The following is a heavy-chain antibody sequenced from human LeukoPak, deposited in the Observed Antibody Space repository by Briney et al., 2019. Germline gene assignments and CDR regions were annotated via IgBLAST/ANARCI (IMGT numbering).Heavy chain of an antibody. D-gene: IGHD2/OR15-2a*01. CDR1: GGSISSYY. J-gene: IGHJ4*02. V-gene: IGHV4-59*01. CDR3: ARVSMPGYYFDY. Sequence: SETLSLTCTVSGGSISSYYWNWIRQPPGKGLEWIGDIYYSGSTNYNPSLKSRATISVDTSKNQFSLKLRSVTAADTAVYCCARVSMPGYYFDYWGQGTLVTVSS. CDR2: IYYSGST.